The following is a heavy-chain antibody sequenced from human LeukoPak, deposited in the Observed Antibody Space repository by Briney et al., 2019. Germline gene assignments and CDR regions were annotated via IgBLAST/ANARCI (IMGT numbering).Heavy chain of an antibody. CDR2: IYYSGST. Sequence: SETLSLTCTVSGGSISSGGYYWSWIRQHPGKGLEWIGYIYYSGSTYYNPSLKSRVTISVDTSKNQFSLKLSSVTAADTAVYCCARGYGDYEGYYFDYWGQGTLVTVSS. D-gene: IGHD4-17*01. J-gene: IGHJ4*02. CDR1: GGSISSGGYY. CDR3: ARGYGDYEGYYFDY. V-gene: IGHV4-31*03.